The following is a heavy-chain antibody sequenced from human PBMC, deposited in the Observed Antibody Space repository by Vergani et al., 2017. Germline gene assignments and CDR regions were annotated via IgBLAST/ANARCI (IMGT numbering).Heavy chain of an antibody. V-gene: IGHV1-45*02. Sequence: QMQLVQSGAEVKKTGSSVKDSCKASGYTFTYRYLHWVRQAPGQALEWMGWITPVNGNTNYAQKFQDRVTITRDRSMSTAYMELSSLRSEDTAMYYCALAESSTSGINSGCITPETGSWLDPWGQGTLVTVSS. CDR1: GYTFTYRY. CDR2: ITPVNGNT. J-gene: IGHJ5*02. D-gene: IGHD2-2*01. CDR3: ALAESSTSGINSGCITPETGSWLDP.